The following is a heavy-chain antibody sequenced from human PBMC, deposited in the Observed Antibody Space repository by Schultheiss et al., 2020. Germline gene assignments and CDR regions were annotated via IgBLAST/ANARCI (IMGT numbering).Heavy chain of an antibody. V-gene: IGHV4-59*01. D-gene: IGHD5-18*01. Sequence: SQTLSLTCTVSGGSISIYYWSWIRQPPGKGLEWIGYIYYSGSTNYNPSLKSRVTISVDTSKNQFSLKLSSVTAADTAVYYCAGGYSYGSDYWGQGTLVTVSS. J-gene: IGHJ4*02. CDR2: IYYSGST. CDR1: GGSISIYY. CDR3: AGGYSYGSDY.